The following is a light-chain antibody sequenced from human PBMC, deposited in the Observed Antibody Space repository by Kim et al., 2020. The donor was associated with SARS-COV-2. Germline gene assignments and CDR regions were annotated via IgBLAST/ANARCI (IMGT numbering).Light chain of an antibody. J-gene: IGKJ2*01. CDR3: QQYYSTLYT. CDR2: WAS. Sequence: ATINCKSSHSVLYSSNNQNYLAWYQQKPGQPPKLLIYWASTREYGVPDRFSGSGSGTDFTLTISSLQAEDVAVYYCQQYYSTLYTFGQGTKLEI. V-gene: IGKV4-1*01. CDR1: HSVLYSSNNQNY.